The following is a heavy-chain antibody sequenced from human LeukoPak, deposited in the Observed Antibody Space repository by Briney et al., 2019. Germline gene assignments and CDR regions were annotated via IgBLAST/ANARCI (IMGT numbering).Heavy chain of an antibody. CDR1: GFTFSSYG. Sequence: GGSLRLSCAASGFTFSSYGMNWVRQAPGKGLEWVSAISGTGGSTYYADSVKGRFTISRDSPKNTLYLQMNSLRAEDTAIYYCARRSGTYYPGFDYWGQGTLVTVSS. J-gene: IGHJ4*02. CDR3: ARRSGTYYPGFDY. CDR2: ISGTGGST. D-gene: IGHD1-26*01. V-gene: IGHV3-23*01.